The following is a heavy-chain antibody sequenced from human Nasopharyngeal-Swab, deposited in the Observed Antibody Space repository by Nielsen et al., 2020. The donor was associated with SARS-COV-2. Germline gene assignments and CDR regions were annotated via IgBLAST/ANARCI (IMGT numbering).Heavy chain of an antibody. CDR3: ARGRYYGSGSYYNWFDP. D-gene: IGHD3-10*01. CDR1: GYTFTSYA. Sequence: ASVKVSCKASGYTFTSYAMNWVRQAPGQGLEWMGWINTNTGNPTYAQGFTGRFVFSLDTSVSTAYLQISSLKAEDAAVYYCARGRYYGSGSYYNWFDPWGQGTLVTVSS. V-gene: IGHV7-4-1*02. CDR2: INTNTGNP. J-gene: IGHJ5*02.